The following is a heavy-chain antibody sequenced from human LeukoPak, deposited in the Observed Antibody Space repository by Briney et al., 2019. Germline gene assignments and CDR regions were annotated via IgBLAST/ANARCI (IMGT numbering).Heavy chain of an antibody. CDR2: ISSSSSTI. CDR3: ARDGGYCSSTSCYTGASDY. D-gene: IGHD2-2*02. CDR1: GFTFSSYS. V-gene: IGHV3-48*01. Sequence: GGSLRLSCAAPGFTFSSYSMNWVRQAPGKGLEWVSYISSSSSTIYYADSVKGRFTISRDNAKNSLYLRMNSLRAEDTAVYYSARDGGYCSSTSCYTGASDYWGQGTLVTVSS. J-gene: IGHJ4*02.